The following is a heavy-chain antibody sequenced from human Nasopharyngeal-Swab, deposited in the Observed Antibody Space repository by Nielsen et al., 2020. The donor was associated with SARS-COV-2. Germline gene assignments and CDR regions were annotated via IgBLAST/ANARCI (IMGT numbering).Heavy chain of an antibody. D-gene: IGHD5-12*01. CDR1: GFTFSGSA. V-gene: IGHV3-73*01. CDR2: IRSKAHNYAA. J-gene: IGHJ4*02. Sequence: GGSLRLSCAASGFTFSGSAMHWVRQASGKGLEWVGRIRSKAHNYAAVYAASVEGRFTISRDDSKKTAFLQMDSLKSEDTAVYFCVRQTGYHVDSWGQGTLVTVSS. CDR3: VRQTGYHVDS.